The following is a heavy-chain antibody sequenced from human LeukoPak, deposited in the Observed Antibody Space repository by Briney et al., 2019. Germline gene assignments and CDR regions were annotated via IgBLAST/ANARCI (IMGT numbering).Heavy chain of an antibody. V-gene: IGHV4-34*01. CDR1: GGSFSGYY. CDR3: ARHLFSEVVAAINWFDP. D-gene: IGHD2-15*01. CDR2: INHSGST. J-gene: IGHJ5*02. Sequence: SETLSLTCAVYGGSFSGYYWSWIRQPPGKGLEWIGEINHSGSTNYNPSLKSRVTISVDTSKNQFSLKLSSVTAADTAVYYCARHLFSEVVAAINWFDPWGQGTLVTVSS.